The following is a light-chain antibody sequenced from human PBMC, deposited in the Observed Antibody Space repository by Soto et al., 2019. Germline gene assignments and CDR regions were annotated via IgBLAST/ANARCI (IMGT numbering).Light chain of an antibody. CDR2: GAS. J-gene: IGKJ4*01. Sequence: EVVFTQSPGTLSLSPVDRATLSCRASQSVDTSYLAWYQQKPGQAPRLLIYGASSRATGIPNRFSGSGSGTDFTLTIGRLEPEDFAVYYCQKYGTSPLNFGGGTKVDIK. V-gene: IGKV3-20*01. CDR3: QKYGTSPLN. CDR1: QSVDTSY.